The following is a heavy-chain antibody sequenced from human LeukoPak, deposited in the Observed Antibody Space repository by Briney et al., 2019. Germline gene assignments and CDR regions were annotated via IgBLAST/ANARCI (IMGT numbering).Heavy chain of an antibody. CDR1: GGSISSYY. CDR2: IYYTGST. Sequence: SETLSLTCIVSGGSISSYYWSWIRQPPGKGLEWRGYIYYTGSTNYNPSLKSRVTISVDTSESQFSLKLRSVTAADTAVYFCARGFTYGTNWFDPWGQGTLVTVSS. J-gene: IGHJ5*02. D-gene: IGHD4-17*01. V-gene: IGHV4-59*01. CDR3: ARGFTYGTNWFDP.